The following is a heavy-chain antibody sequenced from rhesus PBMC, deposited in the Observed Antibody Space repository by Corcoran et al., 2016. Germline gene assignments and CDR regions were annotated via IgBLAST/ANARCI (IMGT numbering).Heavy chain of an antibody. CDR3: AKRGYCTSTTCYVPFDY. D-gene: IGHD2-2*01. CDR2: INSGGGST. V-gene: IGHV3S42*01. CDR1: GFTFSSYW. J-gene: IGHJ4*01. Sequence: EVQLVESGGGLAKPGGSLRLSCAASGFTFSSYWMNWVRQTPGKGLEWISAINSGGGSTYYADYVKGRFTISRDNSKNTLSLQMNSLRAEDTAVYYCAKRGYCTSTTCYVPFDYWGQGVLVTVSS.